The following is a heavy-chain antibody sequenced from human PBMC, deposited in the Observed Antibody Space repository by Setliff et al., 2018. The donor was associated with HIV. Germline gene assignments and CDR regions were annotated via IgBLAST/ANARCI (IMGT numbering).Heavy chain of an antibody. CDR3: ARDLPDLTGRSLDP. Sequence: SETLSLTCTVSGGSISSGGYYWSWIRQHPGKGLEWIGYIYYSGSTYYNPSLNSRVTMSVDTSKNQFSLKLNSVTAADTAVYYCARDLPDLTGRSLDPWGQGTLVTVSS. J-gene: IGHJ5*02. CDR2: IYYSGST. D-gene: IGHD7-27*01. V-gene: IGHV4-31*03. CDR1: GGSISSGGYY.